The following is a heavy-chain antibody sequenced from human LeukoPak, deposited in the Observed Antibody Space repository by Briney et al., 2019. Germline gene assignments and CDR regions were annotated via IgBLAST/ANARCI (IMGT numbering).Heavy chain of an antibody. CDR3: ARDRATNFPGYYYYMDV. D-gene: IGHD5-24*01. V-gene: IGHV3-21*01. Sequence: GGSLRLSCAASGFTFNSYAMSWVRQAPGKGLEWVSSISSSSSYIYYADSVKGRFTISRDNAKNSLYLQMNSLRAEDTAVYYCARDRATNFPGYYYYMDVWGKGTTVTVSS. CDR2: ISSSSSYI. CDR1: GFTFNSYA. J-gene: IGHJ6*03.